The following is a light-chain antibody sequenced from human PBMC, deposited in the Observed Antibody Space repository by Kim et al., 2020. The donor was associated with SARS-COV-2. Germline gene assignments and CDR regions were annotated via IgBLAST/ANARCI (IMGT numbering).Light chain of an antibody. CDR1: SGYISTFNY. V-gene: IGLV2-8*01. CDR3: TAYSGRNIYT. CDR2: GGN. Sequence: QSVTIFCAGTSGYISTFNYVSWFQQHPGKVPKVIIYGGNKRPPGVPDRFSGSKSGNTASLTVSGLQPEDEADYYCTAYSGRNIYTFGTGTKVTVL. J-gene: IGLJ1*01.